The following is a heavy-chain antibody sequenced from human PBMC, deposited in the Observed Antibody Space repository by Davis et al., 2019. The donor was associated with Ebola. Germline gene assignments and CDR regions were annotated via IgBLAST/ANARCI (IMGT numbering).Heavy chain of an antibody. V-gene: IGHV1-18*03. D-gene: IGHD2-2*01. Sequence: AASVKVSCKASGYTFTSYGISWVRQAPGQGLEWMGWISAYNGNTNYAQKLQGRVTMTTDTSTSTAYMELRSLRSDDMAVYYCARDFGCSSTSCYHNWFDPWGQGTLVTVSS. CDR2: ISAYNGNT. CDR1: GYTFTSYG. CDR3: ARDFGCSSTSCYHNWFDP. J-gene: IGHJ5*02.